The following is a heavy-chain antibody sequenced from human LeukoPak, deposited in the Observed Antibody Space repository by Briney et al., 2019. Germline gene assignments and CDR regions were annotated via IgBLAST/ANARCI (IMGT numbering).Heavy chain of an antibody. CDR3: ARGGYNYGYGYFDY. D-gene: IGHD5-18*01. V-gene: IGHV3-53*01. Sequence: GGSLRPSCAASGFTVSSNYMSWVRQAPGKGLEWVSVIYSGGSTYYAESVKGRFTISRDNSKNTLYLQMNSLRAEDTAVYYCARGGYNYGYGYFDYWGQGTLVTVSS. CDR2: IYSGGST. J-gene: IGHJ4*02. CDR1: GFTVSSNY.